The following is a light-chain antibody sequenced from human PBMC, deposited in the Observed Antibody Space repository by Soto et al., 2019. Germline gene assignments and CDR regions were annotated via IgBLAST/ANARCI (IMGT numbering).Light chain of an antibody. CDR1: QSVRSRY. V-gene: IGKV3-15*01. CDR3: QQYSIWRT. CDR2: GAS. J-gene: IGKJ1*01. Sequence: IGMTQSPATLFVSPGERPTLSCRASQSVRSRYLAWYQPKAGQAPRLLIYGASTRATGIPARFGGSGSGTVFTLTISSLQSEDVAVYYCQQYSIWRTFGQGTKVDIK.